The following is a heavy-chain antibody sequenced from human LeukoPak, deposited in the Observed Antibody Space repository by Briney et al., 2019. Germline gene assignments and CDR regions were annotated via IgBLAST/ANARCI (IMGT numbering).Heavy chain of an antibody. CDR2: IIPIFGTA. V-gene: IGHV1-69*05. Sequence: SVKVSCKASGGTFSSYAISWVRQAPGQGLEWMGRIIPIFGTANYAQKFQGRVTITTDESTNTAYMELSSLRSEDTAVYYCARWNTAMDSSDYWGQGTLVTVSS. CDR1: GGTFSSYA. CDR3: ARWNTAMDSSDY. D-gene: IGHD5-18*01. J-gene: IGHJ4*02.